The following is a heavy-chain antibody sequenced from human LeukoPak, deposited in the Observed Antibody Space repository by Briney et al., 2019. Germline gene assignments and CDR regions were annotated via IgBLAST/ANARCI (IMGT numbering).Heavy chain of an antibody. CDR3: ARAKRETSTRPWTSGMDV. J-gene: IGHJ6*02. Sequence: GGSLRLSCAASGFTLSDYDIHWVRQPIGKGLDWVSGLGSAGDKYHAGSERGRFTISREDAENSVYLQMNVLRPEDTAIYYCARAKRETSTRPWTSGMDVWGQGTRVTVSS. CDR1: GFTLSDYD. D-gene: IGHD3/OR15-3a*01. V-gene: IGHV3-13*01. CDR2: LGSAGDK.